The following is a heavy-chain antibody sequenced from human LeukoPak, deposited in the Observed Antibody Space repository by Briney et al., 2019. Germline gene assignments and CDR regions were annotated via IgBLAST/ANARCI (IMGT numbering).Heavy chain of an antibody. CDR3: ARANKRPRGGDYYGMDV. V-gene: IGHV3-30*04. CDR1: SFTFCSYA. D-gene: IGHD4-23*01. Sequence: GGSVTLSCSASSFTFCSYALLWVRQAPGKGLVGVTVISYDGSNKYYADSVKGRFTISRDNSKNTLYLQMNSLRAEDTAVYYCARANKRPRGGDYYGMDVWGQGTTVTVSS. J-gene: IGHJ6*02. CDR2: ISYDGSNK.